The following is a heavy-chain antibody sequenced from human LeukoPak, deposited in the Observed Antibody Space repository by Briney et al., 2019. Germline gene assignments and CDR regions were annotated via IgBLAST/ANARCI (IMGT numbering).Heavy chain of an antibody. V-gene: IGHV3-23*01. CDR3: AKQLTAAGTGY. J-gene: IGHJ4*02. D-gene: IGHD6-13*01. CDR2: ISGSGGST. Sequence: TGGSLRLSCAASGCTFSSYAMSWVRQAPGKGLEWVSAISGSGGSTYYADSVKGRFTISRDNSKNTLYLQMNSLRAEDTAVYYCAKQLTAAGTGYWGQGTLVTVSS. CDR1: GCTFSSYA.